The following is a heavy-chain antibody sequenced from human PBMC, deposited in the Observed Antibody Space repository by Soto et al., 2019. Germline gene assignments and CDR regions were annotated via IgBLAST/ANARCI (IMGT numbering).Heavy chain of an antibody. CDR2: ISGGGSGA. CDR1: GFTFSDHA. D-gene: IGHD2-15*01. V-gene: IGHV3-23*01. Sequence: EVQLLESGGGLVQPGGSLRLSCTASGFTFSDHAMTWVRPAPGKGLEWLSGISGGGSGAYYVDAVKGRFTVSRANSNNTLVLQMDSLTGVDTAVYYCVFVLWWYTNWGQGALVTVSS. J-gene: IGHJ4*02. CDR3: VFVLWWYTN.